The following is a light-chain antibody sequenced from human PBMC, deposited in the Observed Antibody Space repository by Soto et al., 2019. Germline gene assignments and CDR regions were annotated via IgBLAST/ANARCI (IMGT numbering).Light chain of an antibody. V-gene: IGLV2-8*01. Sequence: SVLTQPPSASGSPGQSVTISCTGTRSDVGRYTYVSWYQQHPGKAPKLMIYEVTRRPSGVPDRFSGSKSGNTASLTVSGLQAEDEADYYCSSYAGINNLVFGGGTKVTVL. J-gene: IGLJ2*01. CDR3: SSYAGINNLV. CDR1: RSDVGRYTY. CDR2: EVT.